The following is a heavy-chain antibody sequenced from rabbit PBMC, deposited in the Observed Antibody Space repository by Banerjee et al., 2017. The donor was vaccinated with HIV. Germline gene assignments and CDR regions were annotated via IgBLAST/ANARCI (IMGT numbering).Heavy chain of an antibody. V-gene: IGHV1S40*01. D-gene: IGHD4-1*01. J-gene: IGHJ4*01. Sequence: APGKGLEWIASINTGSSGSHYASWAKGRFTISKTSSTTVALQMTSLTAADTATYFCARDRGDWGYYFNLWGPGTLVTVS. CDR3: ARDRGDWGYYFNL. CDR2: INTGSSGS.